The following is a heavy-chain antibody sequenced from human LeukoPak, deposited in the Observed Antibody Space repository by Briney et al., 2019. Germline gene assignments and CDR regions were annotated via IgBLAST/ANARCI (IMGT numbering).Heavy chain of an antibody. Sequence: TSETLSLTYTVSGGSMSRYYWSWIRQPPGKGLEGIGYIFYSGSTNYNPSLKSRVTISVDTSKNQFSLKLTSVTAADTAVYYCARGGWDYYDSSGYYYLDYWGQGTLVTVSS. V-gene: IGHV4-59*01. CDR3: ARGGWDYYDSSGYYYLDY. CDR1: GGSMSRYY. J-gene: IGHJ4*02. D-gene: IGHD3-22*01. CDR2: IFYSGST.